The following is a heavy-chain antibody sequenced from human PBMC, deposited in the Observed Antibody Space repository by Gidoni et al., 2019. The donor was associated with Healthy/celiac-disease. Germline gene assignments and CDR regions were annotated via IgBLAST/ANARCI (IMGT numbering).Heavy chain of an antibody. J-gene: IGHJ4*02. CDR2: IIPIFGTA. V-gene: IGHV1-69*01. CDR1: GGTFSSYA. D-gene: IGHD6-25*01. Sequence: GGTFSSYAISWVRQAPGQGLEWMGGIIPIFGTANYAQKFQGRVTITADESTSTAYMELRSLRSEDTAVYYCARVSPSSGVYYFDYWGQGTLVTVSS. CDR3: ARVSPSSGVYYFDY.